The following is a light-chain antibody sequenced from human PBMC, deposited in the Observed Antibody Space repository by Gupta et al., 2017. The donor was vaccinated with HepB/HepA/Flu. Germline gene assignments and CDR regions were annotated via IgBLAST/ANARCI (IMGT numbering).Light chain of an antibody. CDR1: QSGLDSSNKRNY. CDR3: QQYYRSPLLT. J-gene: IGKJ4*01. Sequence: DIVMTQSPDSLTMSLGERATINCKSSQSGLDSSNKRNYLAWYQQKPGQPPKLIIYWASTREAGVPDRFSGSGSGTDFTLTLNSPQAEDVAVYYCQQYYRSPLLTFGRGTKVEIK. CDR2: WAS. V-gene: IGKV4-1*01.